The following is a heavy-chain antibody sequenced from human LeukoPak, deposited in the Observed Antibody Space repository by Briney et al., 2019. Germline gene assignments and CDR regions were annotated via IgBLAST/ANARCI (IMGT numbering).Heavy chain of an antibody. CDR2: MNPNSGNT. J-gene: IGHJ6*03. CDR1: GYTFTSYD. Sequence: ASVKVSCKASGYTFTSYDINWVRQATGQGLEWMGWMNPNSGNTGYAQKFQGRVTITRNTSISTAYMELSSLRSEDTAVYYCAGGSMVRGVMRYYYYYYMDVWGKGTTVTVSS. D-gene: IGHD3-10*01. CDR3: AGGSMVRGVMRYYYYYYMDV. V-gene: IGHV1-8*03.